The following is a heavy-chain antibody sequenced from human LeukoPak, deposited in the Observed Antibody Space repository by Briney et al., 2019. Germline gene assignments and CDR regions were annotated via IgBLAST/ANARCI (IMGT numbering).Heavy chain of an antibody. CDR2: IYYSGST. D-gene: IGHD2-2*03. CDR1: GGSISSYY. J-gene: IGHJ4*02. V-gene: IGHV4-59*01. Sequence: SETLSLTCTVSGGSISSYYWSWIRQPPGKGLEWIGYIYYSGSTNYNPSLKSRVTISVDTSKNQFSLKLSSVTAADTAVYYCARAWIFKAGVYYFHYWGQGTLVTVSS. CDR3: ARAWIFKAGVYYFHY.